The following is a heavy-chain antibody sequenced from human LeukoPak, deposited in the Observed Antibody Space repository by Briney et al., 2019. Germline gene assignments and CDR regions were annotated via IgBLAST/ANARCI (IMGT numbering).Heavy chain of an antibody. D-gene: IGHD3-9*01. CDR3: ARSSDFDWLFSY. J-gene: IGHJ4*02. CDR1: GYTFTSYD. CDR2: MNPNSGNT. Sequence: ASVKVSCKASGYTFTSYDINWVRQATGQGLEWMGWMNPNSGNTGYAQKFQGRVTMTRNTSISTAYMELSSLRSDDTAVYYCARSSDFDWLFSYWGQGTLVTVSS. V-gene: IGHV1-8*01.